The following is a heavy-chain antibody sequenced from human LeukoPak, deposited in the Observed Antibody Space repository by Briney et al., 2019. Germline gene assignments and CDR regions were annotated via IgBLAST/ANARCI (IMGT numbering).Heavy chain of an antibody. D-gene: IGHD6-19*01. Sequence: GGSLRLSCAASGFTVSSNYMSWVRQAPGKGLVWVSRANSDGSDTTYADSVKGRFTISRDNSKNTLYLQMNSLRADDTAVYCCARGSGSLFWGQGTLVTVSS. J-gene: IGHJ4*02. V-gene: IGHV3-74*01. CDR3: ARGSGSLF. CDR1: GFTVSSNY. CDR2: ANSDGSDT.